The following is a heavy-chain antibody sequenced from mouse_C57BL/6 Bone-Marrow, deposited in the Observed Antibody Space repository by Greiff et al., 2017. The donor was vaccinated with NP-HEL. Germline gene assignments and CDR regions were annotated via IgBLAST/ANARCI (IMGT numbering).Heavy chain of an antibody. CDR2: IHPNSGST. CDR1: GYTFTSYW. J-gene: IGHJ2*01. CDR3: ARPYYGTWYFDY. V-gene: IGHV1-64*01. D-gene: IGHD1-1*01. Sequence: QVQLKQPGAELVKPGASVKLSCKASGYTFTSYWMHWVKQRPGQGLEWIGMIHPNSGSTNYNEKFKSKATLTVDKSSSTAYMQLSSLTSEDSAVYYCARPYYGTWYFDYWGQGTTLTGSS.